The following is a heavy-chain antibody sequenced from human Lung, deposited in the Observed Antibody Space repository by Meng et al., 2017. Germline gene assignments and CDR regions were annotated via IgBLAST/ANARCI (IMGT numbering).Heavy chain of an antibody. Sequence: QVTLMQSGAELKKPGASVKVSCQASGYTFTTYGISWVRQAPGQGLEWMGWISPYNGYTSSIQKFQGRVTMTTDTSTSTAYMELMSLGSDDTAVYYCAILSHCTGGTCYPYDYWGQGTLVTVSS. V-gene: IGHV1-18*01. J-gene: IGHJ4*02. CDR2: ISPYNGYT. CDR1: GYTFTTYG. CDR3: AILSHCTGGTCYPYDY. D-gene: IGHD2-15*01.